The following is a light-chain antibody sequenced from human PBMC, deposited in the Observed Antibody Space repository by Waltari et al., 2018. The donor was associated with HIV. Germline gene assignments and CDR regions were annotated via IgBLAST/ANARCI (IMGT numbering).Light chain of an antibody. CDR2: QVT. Sequence: QSVLTQSPSASGTPGQRVTISCSGSSSNIGSNTVNWYQPLPGTAPKLMIYQVTNRPAGVSNRFSGSKSGNTASLTISGLQAEDEADYYCSSFTISSTLDFGTGTKVTVL. CDR1: SSNIGSNT. J-gene: IGLJ1*01. V-gene: IGLV1-44*01. CDR3: SSFTISSTLD.